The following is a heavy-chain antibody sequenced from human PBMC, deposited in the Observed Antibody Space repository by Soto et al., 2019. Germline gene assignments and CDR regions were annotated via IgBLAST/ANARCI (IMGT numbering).Heavy chain of an antibody. V-gene: IGHV3-15*07. CDR1: GFTFSNAW. CDR3: TSGGPAGMDV. J-gene: IGHJ6*02. Sequence: PGGSLRLSWAASGFTFSNAWMNWIRQAPGKGLEWVGHIKSKTDGGTTDYAAPVKGRFTISRDDSKNTLYLQMNSLKTEDTAVYYCTSGGPAGMDVWGQGTTVTVSS. CDR2: IKSKTDGGTT. D-gene: IGHD2-15*01.